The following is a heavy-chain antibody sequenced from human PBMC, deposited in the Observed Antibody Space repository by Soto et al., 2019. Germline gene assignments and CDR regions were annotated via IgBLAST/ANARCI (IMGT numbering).Heavy chain of an antibody. CDR3: TRGRNSAMVRGLDY. V-gene: IGHV4-59*01. CDR1: GGSISSYY. J-gene: IGHJ4*02. D-gene: IGHD5-18*01. Sequence: SETLSLTXTVSGGSISSYYCSWIRQPPGKGLEWIGYIYYSGSTSYNPSLKSRVTISVDTSKNQFSLKLSSVTAADTPVYLCTRGRNSAMVRGLDYWGQRTLVTVSS. CDR2: IYYSGST.